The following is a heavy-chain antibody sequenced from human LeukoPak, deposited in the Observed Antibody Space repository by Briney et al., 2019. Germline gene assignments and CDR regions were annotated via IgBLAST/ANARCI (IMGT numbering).Heavy chain of an antibody. V-gene: IGHV4-34*01. CDR3: ARGRGSQLGYYYYYYMDV. CDR2: INHSGST. CDR1: GGSFSGYY. J-gene: IGHJ6*03. Sequence: SETLSLTCAVYGGSFSGYYWSWIRQPPGKGLEWIGEINHSGSTNYNPSPKSRVTISVDTSKNQFSLKLSSVTAADTAVYYCARGRGSQLGYYYYYYMDVWGKGTTVTVSS. D-gene: IGHD7-27*01.